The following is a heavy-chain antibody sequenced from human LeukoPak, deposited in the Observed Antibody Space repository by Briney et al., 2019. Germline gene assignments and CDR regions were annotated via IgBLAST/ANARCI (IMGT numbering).Heavy chain of an antibody. J-gene: IGHJ4*02. Sequence: GGSLRLSCAASGFTFSSYAMSWVRQAPGKGLEWVSGISGSGGSTYYEDSVKGRFTISRDNSKNTLYLQMNSLRAEDTAVYYCAKNSGGTCYSHLDYWGQGTLVTVSS. CDR3: AKNSGGTCYSHLDY. CDR1: GFTFSSYA. V-gene: IGHV3-23*01. D-gene: IGHD2-15*01. CDR2: ISGSGGST.